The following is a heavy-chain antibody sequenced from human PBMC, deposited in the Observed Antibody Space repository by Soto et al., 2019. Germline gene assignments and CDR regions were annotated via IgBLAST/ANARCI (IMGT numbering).Heavy chain of an antibody. J-gene: IGHJ6*02. D-gene: IGHD4-4*01. Sequence: VGSLRLSCAASGFTVSGYYMSWVRQAPGKGLDWVSLIYSGGSTYYADSVKGRFTISRDNSKNTLYLQMNSLRAEDTAVYYCARAYSNHVMDVWGQGTTVTVSS. CDR3: ARAYSNHVMDV. CDR2: IYSGGST. CDR1: GFTVSGYY. V-gene: IGHV3-53*01.